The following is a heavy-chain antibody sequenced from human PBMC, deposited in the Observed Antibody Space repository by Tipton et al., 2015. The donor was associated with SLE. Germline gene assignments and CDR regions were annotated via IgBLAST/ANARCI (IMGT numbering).Heavy chain of an antibody. V-gene: IGHV4-38-2*02. CDR1: GYSISSGYY. D-gene: IGHD6-13*01. J-gene: IGHJ4*02. CDR3: AREEDSSWHFDY. CDR2: IYHSGST. Sequence: TLSLTCAVSGYSISSGYYWGWIRQPPGKGLEWIGSIYHSGSTYYNPSLKSRVTISVDTSKNQFSLKLSSVTAADTAVYYCAREEDSSWHFDYWGQGTLVTVSS.